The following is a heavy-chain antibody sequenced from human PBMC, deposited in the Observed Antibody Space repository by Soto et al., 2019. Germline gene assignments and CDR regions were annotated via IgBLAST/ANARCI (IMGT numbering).Heavy chain of an antibody. V-gene: IGHV4-34*01. CDR3: ARFYSSGWYSWFDP. Sequence: QVQLQQLGAGLLKPSETLSLTCAVYGVSFSGYYWGWIRQPPGKGLEWIGEINHSGSTNYNPSLKSRVTISVDTAKNQFSLKLSSVTAADTAVYYCARFYSSGWYSWFDPWGQGTLVTVSS. CDR1: GVSFSGYY. D-gene: IGHD6-19*01. J-gene: IGHJ5*02. CDR2: INHSGST.